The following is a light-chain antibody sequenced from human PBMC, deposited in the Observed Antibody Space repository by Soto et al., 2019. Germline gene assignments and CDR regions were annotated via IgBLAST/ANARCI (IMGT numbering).Light chain of an antibody. J-gene: IGKJ4*01. CDR1: QTITTS. V-gene: IGKV3-11*01. CDR3: QQRTNWPLT. Sequence: TQSPSTLSASVGDGVTITCRASQTITTSLAWYQQKPGQAPRLLIYDASNRATGIPARFSGSGSGTDFTLTISSLEPEDFAVYYCQQRTNWPLTFGGGTKVEIK. CDR2: DAS.